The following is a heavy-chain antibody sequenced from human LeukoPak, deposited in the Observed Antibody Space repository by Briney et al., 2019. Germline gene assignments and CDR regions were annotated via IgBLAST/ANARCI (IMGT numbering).Heavy chain of an antibody. V-gene: IGHV3-53*01. CDR2: IYSGSST. Sequence: GGSLRLSCAASGFTVSRNYMSWVRQAPGKGLEWVSVIYSGSSTYYADSVKGRFTISRDNSKNTLYLQMNSLRAEDTAVYYCARGYCSSTSCSYMDVWGKGTTVTVSS. J-gene: IGHJ6*03. CDR3: ARGYCSSTSCSYMDV. CDR1: GFTVSRNY. D-gene: IGHD2-2*01.